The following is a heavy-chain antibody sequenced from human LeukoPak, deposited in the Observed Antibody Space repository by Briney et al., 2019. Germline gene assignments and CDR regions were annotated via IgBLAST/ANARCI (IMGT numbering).Heavy chain of an antibody. CDR3: ARDGSSGYLHFDY. D-gene: IGHD3-22*01. CDR1: GFTFSSNG. J-gene: IGHJ4*02. V-gene: IGHV3-33*01. CDR2: IWHDGSNE. Sequence: PGGSLRLSCAASGFTFSSNGMHWVRQAPGKGLEWVAVIWHDGSNEYYSDPVKGRFTISRDNSKNTLYLQMNSLRVEDTAVYYCARDGSSGYLHFDYWGQGTLVTVSS.